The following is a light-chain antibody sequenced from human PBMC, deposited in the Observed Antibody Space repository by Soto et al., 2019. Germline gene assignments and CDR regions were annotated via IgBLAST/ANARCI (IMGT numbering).Light chain of an antibody. CDR1: QGIRTD. CDR3: LQDYNYPLT. CDR2: GAS. V-gene: IGKV1-6*01. Sequence: AIYMTQSPSSLSASIGDRVTITCRASQGIRTDLGWYQQKPGKAPELLISGASDLQSGVPSRFSGSGSGTDFTLTIFSLQPEDSATYYCLQDYNYPLTFGPGTRIEIK. J-gene: IGKJ1*01.